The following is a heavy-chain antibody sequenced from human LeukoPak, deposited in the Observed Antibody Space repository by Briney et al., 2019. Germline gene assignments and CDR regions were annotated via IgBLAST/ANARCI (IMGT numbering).Heavy chain of an antibody. CDR2: ITHSGNT. CDR1: GGSLSGFR. Sequence: PSETLSLTCALYGGSLSGFRWTWIRQPPGKGLEWIGEITHSGNTNYNPSLKSRVTMSLDTSKTQFSLKLSSVTAADTAVYYCARGNLVVVPAANRAYSYMDVWGKGTTVTVSS. D-gene: IGHD2-2*01. CDR3: ARGNLVVVPAANRAYSYMDV. V-gene: IGHV4-34*01. J-gene: IGHJ6*03.